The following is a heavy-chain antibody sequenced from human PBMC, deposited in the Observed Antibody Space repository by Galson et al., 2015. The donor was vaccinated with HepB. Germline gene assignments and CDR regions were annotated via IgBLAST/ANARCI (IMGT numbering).Heavy chain of an antibody. V-gene: IGHV3-73*01. CDR3: IRLGDFSGYSSR. D-gene: IGHD5-12*01. Sequence: LRPPCPPPGFTSVGPAIPWFPRPPGKGRGWFARIKTKLTIYAPHYVPSLKGRFTISRDDSKNMAYLHMKSLKTEDTAVYYCIRLGDFSGYSSRWGQGTLVTVSS. J-gene: IGHJ4*02. CDR1: GFTSVGPA. CDR2: IKTKLTIYAP.